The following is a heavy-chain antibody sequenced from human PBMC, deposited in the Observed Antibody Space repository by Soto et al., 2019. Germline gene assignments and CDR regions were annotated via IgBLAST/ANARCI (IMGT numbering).Heavy chain of an antibody. CDR2: ISGYNGNT. J-gene: IGHJ5*02. D-gene: IGHD2-2*01. Sequence: ASVKVSCKASGYIFINYGITWVRQAPGQGLEWMGWISGYNGNTNYAQKFQGRVTMSTDTTTSTAYMELTSLRSDDTAVYYCARDEVPAANWLDPWGQGTLVTV. CDR3: ARDEVPAANWLDP. CDR1: GYIFINYG. V-gene: IGHV1-18*01.